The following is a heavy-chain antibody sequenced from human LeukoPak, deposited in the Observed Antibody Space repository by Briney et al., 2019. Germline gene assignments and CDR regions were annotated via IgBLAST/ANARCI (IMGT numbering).Heavy chain of an antibody. CDR3: ARFHDDTTVVMNYFDY. CDR2: IYYSGST. CDR1: GGSISSSSYY. D-gene: IGHD4-23*01. Sequence: SETLSLTCTVSGGSISSSSYYWGWIRQPPGKGLEWIGSIYYSGSTNYNPSLKSRVTISIDTSKNQFSLKLSSVTAADTAVYYCARFHDDTTVVMNYFDYWGQGTLVTVSS. J-gene: IGHJ4*02. V-gene: IGHV4-39*07.